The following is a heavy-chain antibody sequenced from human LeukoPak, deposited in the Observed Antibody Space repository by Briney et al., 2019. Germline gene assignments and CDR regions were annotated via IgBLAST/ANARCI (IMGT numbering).Heavy chain of an antibody. CDR2: ISGSGDRT. J-gene: IGHJ4*02. V-gene: IGHV3-23*01. CDR3: AKWAMLSGQNGYFDY. D-gene: IGHD2-8*01. Sequence: PGGSLRLSCAASGFTFSSSAMSWVRQAPGKGLEWVSTISGSGDRTYYADSVKGRFTISRDNSKNTLYLQMNSLRAEDTAVYYCAKWAMLSGQNGYFDYWGQGTLVTVSS. CDR1: GFTFSSSA.